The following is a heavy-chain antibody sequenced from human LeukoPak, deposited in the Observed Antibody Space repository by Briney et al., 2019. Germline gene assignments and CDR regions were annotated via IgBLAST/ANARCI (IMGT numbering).Heavy chain of an antibody. J-gene: IGHJ4*02. CDR3: ARDLGYGSGSYFRY. CDR2: INPNSGGT. D-gene: IGHD3-10*01. CDR1: RGTFSSYA. Sequence: ASVKVSCKASRGTFSSYAISWVRQAPGQGLEWMGWINPNSGGTNYAQKFQGRVTMTRDTSISTAYMELSRLRSDDTAVYYCARDLGYGSGSYFRYWGQGTLVTVSS. V-gene: IGHV1-2*02.